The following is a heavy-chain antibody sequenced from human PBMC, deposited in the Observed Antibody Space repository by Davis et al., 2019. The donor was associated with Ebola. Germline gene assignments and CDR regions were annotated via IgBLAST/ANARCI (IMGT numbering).Heavy chain of an antibody. V-gene: IGHV3-48*02. CDR3: ARDRYDILTGYYIYFDY. CDR2: ISSSSSTI. CDR1: GFTFSSYN. D-gene: IGHD3-9*01. J-gene: IGHJ4*02. Sequence: GESLKISCAASGFTFSSYNMNWVRQAPGKGLEWVSYISSSSSTIYYADSVKGRFTISRDNAKNSLYLQMNSLRDEDTAVYYCARDRYDILTGYYIYFDYWGPGTLVTVSS.